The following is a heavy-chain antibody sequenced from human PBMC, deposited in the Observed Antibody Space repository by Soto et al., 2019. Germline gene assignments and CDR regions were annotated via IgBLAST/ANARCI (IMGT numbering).Heavy chain of an antibody. J-gene: IGHJ4*03. D-gene: IGHD1-1*01. Sequence: GASVKVSCKASGYTFTDYYIHWVGQAPGQGLQWIGWINATSGDTNFSQNFQGRVIMTRETSLDPASLELSSLRSDDLAVCYCATLAYVDRFEYWGQGTLVTVSS. CDR1: GYTFTDYY. V-gene: IGHV1-2*02. CDR3: ATLAYVDRFEY. CDR2: INATSGDT.